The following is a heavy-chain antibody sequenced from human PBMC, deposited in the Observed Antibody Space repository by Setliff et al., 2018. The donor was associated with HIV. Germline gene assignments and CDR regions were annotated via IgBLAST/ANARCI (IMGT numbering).Heavy chain of an antibody. V-gene: IGHV1-46*01. J-gene: IGHJ4*02. Sequence: ASVKVSCKSSGYSFGDYYIHWVRQAPGQGLEWMGVINPAGGNSHYAQKFQGRVTVTRDASTSTVYMDLSSLRSDDTAVYYCATVDGGVRGVINYYFDYWGQGTLVTVSS. CDR2: INPAGGNS. D-gene: IGHD3-10*01. CDR3: ATVDGGVRGVINYYFDY. CDR1: GYSFGDYY.